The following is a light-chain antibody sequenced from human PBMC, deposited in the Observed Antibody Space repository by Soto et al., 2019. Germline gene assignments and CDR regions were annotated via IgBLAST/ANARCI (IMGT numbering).Light chain of an antibody. J-gene: IGKJ1*01. Sequence: EIVLTQSPGTLSLSPGESATLSCWASQSVRRTCLARYQQKPGQAPRLLIYGASSRATGIPDRFSGSGSGTDFTLTISRMEPEDCAVYYCQQYGSSPQTFGQGTKVDIK. CDR3: QQYGSSPQT. CDR1: QSVRRTC. V-gene: IGKV3-20*01. CDR2: GAS.